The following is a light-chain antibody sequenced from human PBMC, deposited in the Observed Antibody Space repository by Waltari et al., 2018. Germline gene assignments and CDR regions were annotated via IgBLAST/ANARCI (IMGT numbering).Light chain of an antibody. V-gene: IGKV3-15*01. J-gene: IGKJ4*01. Sequence: EIVMTQSPATLSVSPGERATLSCRASQSVSSNLAWYQRKPGQAPRLLIYGASTRATGIPARFSGSGSGTEFTLTISSLQSEEFAVYYCQQYNNWPLTFGGGTKVEIK. CDR1: QSVSSN. CDR2: GAS. CDR3: QQYNNWPLT.